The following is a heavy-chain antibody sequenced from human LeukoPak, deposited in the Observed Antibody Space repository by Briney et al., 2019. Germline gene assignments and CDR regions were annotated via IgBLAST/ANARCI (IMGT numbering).Heavy chain of an antibody. CDR2: ISWNSGSI. CDR3: AKDMEELLWFGEPYEEPTYYYYGMDV. D-gene: IGHD3-10*01. Sequence: GRSLRLSCAASGFTFDDYVMHWVRQAPGKGLEWVSGISWNSGSIGYADSVKGRFTISRDNAKNSLYLQMNSLRAEDTALYYCAKDMEELLWFGEPYEEPTYYYYGMDVWGQGTTVTVSS. V-gene: IGHV3-9*01. CDR1: GFTFDDYV. J-gene: IGHJ6*02.